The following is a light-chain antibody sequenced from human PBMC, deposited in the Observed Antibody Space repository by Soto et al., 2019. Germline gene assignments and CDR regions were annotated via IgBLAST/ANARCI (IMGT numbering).Light chain of an antibody. CDR2: AAS. CDR3: QQSYSTPPWT. J-gene: IGKJ1*01. Sequence: DIQMTQSPSSLSASVGDRGTITCRASQSISSYLNWYQQKPGKAPKLLIYAASSLQSGVPSRFSGSGSGTDFTLTISSLQHEDFATYYCQQSYSTPPWTFGQGTKVEIK. CDR1: QSISSY. V-gene: IGKV1-39*01.